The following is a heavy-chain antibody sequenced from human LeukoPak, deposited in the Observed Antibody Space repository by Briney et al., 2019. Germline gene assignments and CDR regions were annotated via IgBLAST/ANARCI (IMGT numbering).Heavy chain of an antibody. D-gene: IGHD3-3*01. CDR3: ARAYYDFWSGDMGIYYYYYMDV. Sequence: SETLSLTCTVSGGSISSYYWSWIRQPPGKALEWIGYIYYSGSTNYNPSLKSRVTISVDTSKNQFSLKLSSVTAADTAVYYCARAYYDFWSGDMGIYYYYYMDVWGKGTTVTVSS. CDR2: IYYSGST. J-gene: IGHJ6*03. CDR1: GGSISSYY. V-gene: IGHV4-59*01.